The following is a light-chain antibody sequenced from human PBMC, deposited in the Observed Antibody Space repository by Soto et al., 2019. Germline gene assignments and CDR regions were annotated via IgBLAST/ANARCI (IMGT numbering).Light chain of an antibody. J-gene: IGKJ4*01. CDR3: QQYGSSPVT. V-gene: IGKV3D-20*01. CDR2: DSF. Sequence: EIVLTQSPATLSLSPGDRATLSCGASQSVASNSLAWYQERPGLAPRLLIYDSFSRAAGVPERFSGSGSGTDFSLTISRLEPEDFAVYFCQQYGSSPVTFGGGTRVEIK. CDR1: QSVASNS.